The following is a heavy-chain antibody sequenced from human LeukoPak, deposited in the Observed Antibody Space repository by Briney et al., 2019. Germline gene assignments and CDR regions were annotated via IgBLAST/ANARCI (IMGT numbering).Heavy chain of an antibody. Sequence: GGSLRLSCTASGFTFGDYAMSWVRQAPGKGLEWVGFIRSKAYGGTTEYAASVKGRFTISRDDSKSIAYLQMSSLKTEDTAVYYCTRAITMVRGVRYGMDVWGQGTTVTVSS. CDR1: GFTFGDYA. J-gene: IGHJ6*02. CDR3: TRAITMVRGVRYGMDV. CDR2: IRSKAYGGTT. V-gene: IGHV3-49*04. D-gene: IGHD3-10*01.